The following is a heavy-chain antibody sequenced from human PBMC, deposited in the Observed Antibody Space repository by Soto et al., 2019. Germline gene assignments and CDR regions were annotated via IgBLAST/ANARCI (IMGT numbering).Heavy chain of an antibody. Sequence: QITLKESGPTLVKPTETLTLTCTFSGFSLNTRDLGVGWICQPPGKALEWLAIIYWDDSKNYSPSLKSRLTITKDTSKNQVVLTVTDMDPVDTATYYCAQKGRGYFDYWGQGTLVTVSS. V-gene: IGHV2-5*02. CDR1: GFSLNTRDLG. D-gene: IGHD3-10*01. CDR2: IYWDDSK. J-gene: IGHJ4*02. CDR3: AQKGRGYFDY.